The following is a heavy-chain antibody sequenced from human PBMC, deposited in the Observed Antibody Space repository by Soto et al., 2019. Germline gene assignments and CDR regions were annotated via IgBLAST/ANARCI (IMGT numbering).Heavy chain of an antibody. V-gene: IGHV4-4*02. CDR1: GGSMNSTNW. Sequence: SETLPLTCAVSGGSMNSTNWWSWVRQPPGQRLEWIWEISHGGRTNYSPSLKSRLTISIDISKNQFSLRLNSVTAADTAVYYCARYYFDITSPDSWFDPWGPGTMVTVSS. D-gene: IGHD3-9*01. CDR2: ISHGGRT. CDR3: ARYYFDITSPDSWFDP. J-gene: IGHJ5*02.